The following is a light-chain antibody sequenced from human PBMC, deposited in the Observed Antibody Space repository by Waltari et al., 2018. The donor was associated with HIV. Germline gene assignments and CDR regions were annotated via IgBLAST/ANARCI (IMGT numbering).Light chain of an antibody. Sequence: HSALTQPASVSGSPGQSVTLHCSGAGTGVGTPNFLSWYQQFPGQAPPLLIYGVSFRPSGSSPRFSASESGNTASLTISGLQSGDEADYYCSTYTDIDFLLFGSGTKLTVL. CDR2: GVS. CDR3: STYTDIDFLL. J-gene: IGLJ2*01. V-gene: IGLV2-14*01. CDR1: GTGVGTPNF.